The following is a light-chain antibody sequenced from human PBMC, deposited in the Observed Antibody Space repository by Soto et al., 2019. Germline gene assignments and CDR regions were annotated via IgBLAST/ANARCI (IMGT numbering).Light chain of an antibody. CDR3: QQYDNWRGT. J-gene: IGKJ3*01. CDR2: GAS. CDR1: QSVSSN. V-gene: IGKV3-15*01. Sequence: EIVMTQSPATLSVYPGERATLSCRASQSVSSNLAWYQQKPGQAPRLLIYGASTRATGIPARFSGSGAGTEFTLTISSLQSEDFAVYYCQQYDNWRGTFGPGTKVDIK.